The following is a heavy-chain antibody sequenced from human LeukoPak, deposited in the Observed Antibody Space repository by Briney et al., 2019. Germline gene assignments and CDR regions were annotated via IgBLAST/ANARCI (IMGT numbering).Heavy chain of an antibody. CDR2: IKDDGRQK. V-gene: IGHV3-7*03. Sequence: GGSLRLSCAASGFTFSSYWMSRVRQAPGKGLEWVANIKDDGRQKYYVDSVKGRFTISRDNAKNSLSLQMNSLRAEDTAVYYCARVTAVAGFDHWGQGTLVTVSS. D-gene: IGHD6-19*01. J-gene: IGHJ4*02. CDR3: ARVTAVAGFDH. CDR1: GFTFSSYW.